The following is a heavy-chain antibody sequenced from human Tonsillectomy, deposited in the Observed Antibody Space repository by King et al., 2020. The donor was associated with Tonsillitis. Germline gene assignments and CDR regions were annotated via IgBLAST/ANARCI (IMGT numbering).Heavy chain of an antibody. CDR2: MNPNSGNT. CDR3: ARGVDSSGWLDYYYYGMDV. CDR1: GYTFTSYD. D-gene: IGHD6-19*01. Sequence: QLVQSGAEVKKPGASVKVSCEASGYTFTSYDINWVRQATGQGLEWMGSMNPNSGNTAYAQKFQGRVTMTRNTSISTAYMELSSLRSEDTAVYYCARGVDSSGWLDYYYYGMDVWGQGNTVTVSS. J-gene: IGHJ6*02. V-gene: IGHV1-8*01.